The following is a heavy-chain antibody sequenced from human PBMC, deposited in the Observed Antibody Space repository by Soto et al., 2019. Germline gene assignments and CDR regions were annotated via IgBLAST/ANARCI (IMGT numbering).Heavy chain of an antibody. D-gene: IGHD6-6*01. CDR1: GFTVSSNY. CDR3: ARVFRSSSSSGGWFDP. J-gene: IGHJ5*02. V-gene: IGHV3-66*01. Sequence: GGSLRLSCAASGFTVSSNYMSWVRQAPGKGLEWVSVIYSGGSTYYADSVKGRFTISRDNSKNTLYLQMNSLRAEDTAVYYCARVFRSSSSSGGWFDPWGQGTLVTVSS. CDR2: IYSGGST.